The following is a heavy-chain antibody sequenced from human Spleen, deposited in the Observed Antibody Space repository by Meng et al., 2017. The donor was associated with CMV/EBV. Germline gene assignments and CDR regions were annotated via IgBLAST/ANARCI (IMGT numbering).Heavy chain of an antibody. Sequence: GSLRLSCAVYGGSFSGYYWSWIRQPPGKGLEWIGEINHSGSTNYNPSLKSRVTISVDTSKNQFSLKLSSVTAADTAVYYCARGILVWFGETRGSYYFDYWGQGTRVTVSS. V-gene: IGHV4-34*01. CDR1: GGSFSGYY. CDR2: INHSGST. D-gene: IGHD3-10*01. J-gene: IGHJ4*02. CDR3: ARGILVWFGETRGSYYFDY.